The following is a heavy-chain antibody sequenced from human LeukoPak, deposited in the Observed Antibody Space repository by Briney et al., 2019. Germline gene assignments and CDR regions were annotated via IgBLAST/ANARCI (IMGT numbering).Heavy chain of an antibody. D-gene: IGHD3-22*01. V-gene: IGHV1-2*02. CDR2: INPNTGGT. CDR1: GYTFTGYY. CDR3: ATYYDSGVHAFHI. J-gene: IGHJ3*02. Sequence: ASVKVSCKASGYTFTGYYIHWVRQAPGQGLEWMGYINPNTGGTHYAQKFQGRVTVTRDTSISTAYVDLNRLTSDDTAVYYCATYYDSGVHAFHIWGQGTMVTVSS.